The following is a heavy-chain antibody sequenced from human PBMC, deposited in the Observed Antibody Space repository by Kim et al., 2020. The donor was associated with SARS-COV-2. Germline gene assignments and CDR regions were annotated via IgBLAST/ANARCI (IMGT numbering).Heavy chain of an antibody. V-gene: IGHV1-69*13. CDR2: IIPLFDRP. CDR3: ARERAHYDTSGLYDF. J-gene: IGHJ4*02. CDR1: GGTFSRFT. D-gene: IGHD3-22*01. Sequence: SVKVSCKASGGTFSRFTFSWVRQAPVQGLEWMGGIIPLFDRPKYAQKFQGRVTLTADVSASTVYMVLSSLNSEDTAVYYCARERAHYDTSGLYDFWGQGTRVTVSS.